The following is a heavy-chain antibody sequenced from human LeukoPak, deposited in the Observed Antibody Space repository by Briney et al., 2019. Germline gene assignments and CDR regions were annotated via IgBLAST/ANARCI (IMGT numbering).Heavy chain of an antibody. J-gene: IGHJ3*01. CDR2: TKQDGSEK. D-gene: IGHD2/OR15-2a*01. CDR1: RFTFTDYW. V-gene: IGHV3-7*01. Sequence: GGSLRLSCAGSRFTFTDYWMSWVRQAPGKGLERVSNTKQDGSEKYYMDSVKGRFTISRDNAKNSLYLQMNSLRVEDTAVYFCARERITAIVTAFDVWRQGTMVTVSS. CDR3: ARERITAIVTAFDV.